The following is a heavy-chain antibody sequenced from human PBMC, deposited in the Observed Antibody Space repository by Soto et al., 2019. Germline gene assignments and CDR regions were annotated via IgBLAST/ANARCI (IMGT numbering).Heavy chain of an antibody. CDR3: AKGGSSPSFDY. CDR1: CGSISGGGYY. CDR2: IYYSGST. Sequence: PSETLSLTCTVACGSISGGGYYWSWIRQHPGKGLEWIGYIYYSGSTYYNPSLKSRVTISVDTSKNQFSLKLSSVTAADTAVYYCAKGGSSPSFDYWGQGTQVTVSS. D-gene: IGHD6-6*01. V-gene: IGHV4-31*03. J-gene: IGHJ4*02.